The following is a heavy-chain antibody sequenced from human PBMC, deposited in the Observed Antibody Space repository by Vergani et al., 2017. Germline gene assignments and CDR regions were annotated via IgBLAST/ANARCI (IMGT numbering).Heavy chain of an antibody. D-gene: IGHD3-10*01. CDR3: ARRGPPGYYYMDV. CDR2: INHSGST. V-gene: IGHV4-34*01. Sequence: QVQLQQWGAGLLKPSETLSLTCAVYGGPFSGYYWSWIRQPPGKGLEWIGEINHSGSTNYNPSLKSRVTISVDTSKHQFSLKLSSVTAADTAVYYCARRGPPGYYYMDVGGKGSTVTVYS. CDR1: GGPFSGYY. J-gene: IGHJ6*03.